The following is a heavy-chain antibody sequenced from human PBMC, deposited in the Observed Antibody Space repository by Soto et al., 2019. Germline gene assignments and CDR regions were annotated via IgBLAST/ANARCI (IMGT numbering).Heavy chain of an antibody. V-gene: IGHV3-74*01. CDR1: GFTFSSHW. J-gene: IGHJ4*02. D-gene: IGHD5-18*01. CDR3: ARDHSYGYFDY. Sequence: PGGSLRLSCAASGFTFSSHWMHWVRLVPGKGLLWVSRINEDGSARTYADSVRGRFTISRDNAKDTLYLQMNSLRADDTAVYFCARDHSYGYFDYWGQGALVTVSS. CDR2: INEDGSAR.